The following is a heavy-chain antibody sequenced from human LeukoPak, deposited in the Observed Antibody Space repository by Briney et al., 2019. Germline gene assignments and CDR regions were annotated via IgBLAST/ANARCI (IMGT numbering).Heavy chain of an antibody. Sequence: PSETLSLTCSVSGGSINSDYWNWIRQPPGKGLEWIGYIYHSGSTNYNPSLKSRVTISIDKSKKQFSLKLISVTAADTAIYYCARVGGMTTINNAAFDIWGQGTMVTVSS. D-gene: IGHD5-24*01. CDR1: GGSINSDY. V-gene: IGHV4-59*01. J-gene: IGHJ3*02. CDR2: IYHSGST. CDR3: ARVGGMTTINNAAFDI.